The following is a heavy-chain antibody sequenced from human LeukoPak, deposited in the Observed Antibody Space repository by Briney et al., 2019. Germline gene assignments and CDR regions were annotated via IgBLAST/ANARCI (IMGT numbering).Heavy chain of an antibody. CDR1: GFTFSRHS. Sequence: PGGSLRLSCTASGFTFSRHSMNWVRQAPGKGLEWVSYISTSSNTMYYADSVKGRFTISRDNAKNSLYLQMDSLRAEDTAVYYFARDVIWKFDYWGQGTLVTVSS. CDR3: ARDVIWKFDY. V-gene: IGHV3-48*01. D-gene: IGHD2-21*01. J-gene: IGHJ4*02. CDR2: ISTSSNTM.